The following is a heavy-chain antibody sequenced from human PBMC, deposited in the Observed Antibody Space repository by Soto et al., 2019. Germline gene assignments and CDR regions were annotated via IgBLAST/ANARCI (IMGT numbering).Heavy chain of an antibody. V-gene: IGHV4-61*08. CDR1: GGSVTRDEDY. J-gene: IGHJ6*02. CDR3: ARARITMVREVIKYNMDV. D-gene: IGHD3-10*01. CDR2: ISNSGST. Sequence: SETLSLTWPVSGGSVTRDEDYWTWICQSPGKGLEWIGYISNSGSTDSNPSLKSRLSISVDTSKNQFSLKLSSVTAADTGIYYCARARITMVREVIKYNMDVWGQGTTVTVSS.